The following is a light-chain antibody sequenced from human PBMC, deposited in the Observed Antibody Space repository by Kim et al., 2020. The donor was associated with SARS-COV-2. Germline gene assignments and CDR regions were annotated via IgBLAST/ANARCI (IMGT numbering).Light chain of an antibody. CDR1: QSVSSSY. CDR3: QQYSSSPGT. Sequence: EIVLMQSPGTLSLSPGERATLSCRASQSVSSSYVAWHQQKRDQAPSLLIYGSSSRATVIPDRFSGSGSGTDFTLTISRLEPEDFAVYYCQQYSSSPGTFGQGTTV. J-gene: IGKJ1*01. CDR2: GSS. V-gene: IGKV3-20*01.